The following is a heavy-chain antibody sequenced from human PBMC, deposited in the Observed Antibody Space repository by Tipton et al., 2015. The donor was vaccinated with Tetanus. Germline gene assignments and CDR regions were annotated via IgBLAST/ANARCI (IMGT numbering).Heavy chain of an antibody. CDR2: IYSGSTT. D-gene: IGHD6-19*01. CDR1: GFPFSSHS. V-gene: IGHV3-53*01. J-gene: IGHJ4*02. Sequence: QLVQSGGGLVKPGGSLRLSCAASGFPFSSHSMNWVRQAPGKGLEWVSSIYSGSTTYYRDSVRGRFTISRDSSKNSFHLQLNNLRDEDTAIYFCARAPFDFSDYFDLWGQGTPVTVSS. CDR3: ARAPFDFSDYFDL.